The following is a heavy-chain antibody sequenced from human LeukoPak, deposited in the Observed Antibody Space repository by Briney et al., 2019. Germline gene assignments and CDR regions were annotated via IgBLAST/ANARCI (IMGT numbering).Heavy chain of an antibody. Sequence: PGGSLRLSCAASGFTFSSYGMHWVRQAPGKGLEWVAFIRYDGSNKYYADSVKGRFTISRDNSKNTLYLQMNSLRAEDTAVYYCAKVSHSGYERPRYYFDYWGQGTLVTVSS. V-gene: IGHV3-30*02. J-gene: IGHJ4*02. CDR1: GFTFSSYG. D-gene: IGHD5-12*01. CDR2: IRYDGSNK. CDR3: AKVSHSGYERPRYYFDY.